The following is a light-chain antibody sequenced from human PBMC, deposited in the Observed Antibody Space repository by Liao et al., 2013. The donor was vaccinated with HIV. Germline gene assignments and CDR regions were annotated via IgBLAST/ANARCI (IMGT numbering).Light chain of an antibody. CDR2: YDS. CDR3: QVWDSSSDPVV. CDR1: NIGSKS. V-gene: IGLV3-21*04. J-gene: IGLJ2*01. Sequence: SYVLTQPPSVSVAPGKTARITCGGNNIGSKSVHWYQQKPGQAPVLVIYYDSDRPSGIPERFSGSNSGNTATLTISRVEAGSEADYYCQVWDSSSDPVVFGGGTKLTVL.